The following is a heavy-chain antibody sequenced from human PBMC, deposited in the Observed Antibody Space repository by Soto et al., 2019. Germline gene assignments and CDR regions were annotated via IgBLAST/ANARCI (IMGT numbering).Heavy chain of an antibody. CDR2: ISGSGSFT. CDR1: GFTFRTYA. Sequence: GGSLRLSCAASGFTFRTYAMNWVRQAPGKGLEWISAISGSGSFTHYADSVRGRFTISRDSSQNQLYLQMNNLGGDDTAMYYCAKIPTGSGSSKFDYWGQGIQVTVSS. D-gene: IGHD3-10*01. V-gene: IGHV3-23*01. J-gene: IGHJ4*02. CDR3: AKIPTGSGSSKFDY.